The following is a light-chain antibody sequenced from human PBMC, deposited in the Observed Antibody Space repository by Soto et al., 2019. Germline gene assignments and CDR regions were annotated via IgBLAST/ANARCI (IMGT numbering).Light chain of an antibody. J-gene: IGLJ3*02. CDR3: AAWDDSLSGVV. Sequence: QSVLNQPPSASGTPGQRVTISCSGSISNLGSNFIYWYQQLPGAAPKLLISRNNERPSGVPDRFSGSKSGTSASLAISGLRSEDEADYHCAAWDDSLSGVVFGGGTQLTVL. V-gene: IGLV1-47*01. CDR2: RNN. CDR1: ISNLGSNF.